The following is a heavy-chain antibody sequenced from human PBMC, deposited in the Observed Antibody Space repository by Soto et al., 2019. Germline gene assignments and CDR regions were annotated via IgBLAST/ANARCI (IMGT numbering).Heavy chain of an antibody. CDR2: IDASDSYT. CDR3: ARHGPLMDWKPPQDRFDP. CDR1: GYSFTSYW. J-gene: IGHJ5*02. Sequence: PGESLKISCKGSGYSFTSYWISWVRQMPGKGLEWMGRIDASDSYTNYSPSFQGHVAISADKSISTAYLQWSSLKASDTAMYYCARHGPLMDWKPPQDRFDPWGQGTLVTVSS. V-gene: IGHV5-10-1*01. D-gene: IGHD1-1*01.